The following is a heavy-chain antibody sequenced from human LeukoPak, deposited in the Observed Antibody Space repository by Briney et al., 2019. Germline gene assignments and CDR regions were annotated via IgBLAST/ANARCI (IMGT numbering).Heavy chain of an antibody. J-gene: IGHJ4*03. CDR2: FEPDNGET. D-gene: IGHD1-26*01. CDR3: ATSSFGWEFFDY. CDR1: GYTLTDLS. V-gene: IGHV1-24*01. Sequence: APVKRSCKLSGYTLTDLSMHWVRQAPGKGLEWMGGFEPDNGETIYAQKFQGRVTMTEDTSTDTAYMEVSSLRSEDTAVYYCATSSFGWEFFDYSGAGKPVTVPS.